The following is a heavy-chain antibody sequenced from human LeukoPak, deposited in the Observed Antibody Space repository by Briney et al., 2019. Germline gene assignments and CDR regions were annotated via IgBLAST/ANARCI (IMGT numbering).Heavy chain of an antibody. D-gene: IGHD3-10*01. CDR3: ARDLLIRGVTPLGY. CDR1: GGTFSSYA. V-gene: IGHV1-69*04. J-gene: IGHJ4*02. Sequence: SVKVSCKASGGTFSSYAISWVRQAPGQGLEWMGRIIPILGIANYAQKLQGRVTMTTDTSTSTAYIELRSLRSDDTAVYYCARDLLIRGVTPLGYWGQGTLVTVSS. CDR2: IIPILGIA.